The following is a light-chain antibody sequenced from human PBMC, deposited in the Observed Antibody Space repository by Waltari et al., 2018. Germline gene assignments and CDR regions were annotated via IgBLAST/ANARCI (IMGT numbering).Light chain of an antibody. CDR1: QSISNY. CDR3: QQRYSWPLT. CDR2: DAS. Sequence: IVLTQSPATLSLSPGERATLSRRASQSISNYLAWYQQKPGQAPRLLISDASNRATGIPTRFSGSGSGTDFALTISSLEPEDFAVYYCQQRYSWPLTFGGGTKVEIK. V-gene: IGKV3-11*01. J-gene: IGKJ4*01.